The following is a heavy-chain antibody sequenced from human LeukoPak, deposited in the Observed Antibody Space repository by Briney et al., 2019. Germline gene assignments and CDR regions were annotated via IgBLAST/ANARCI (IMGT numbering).Heavy chain of an antibody. D-gene: IGHD4-17*01. CDR2: ISYDGSNK. J-gene: IGHJ4*02. Sequence: GGSLRLSCAASGFTFSSYGMHWVRQAPGKGLEWVAVISYDGSNKYYADSVKGRFTISRDNSKNTLYLQMNSLRGEETAVYYCAKSSFMTTVTTYFDYWGQGTLVTVSS. CDR3: AKSSFMTTVTTYFDY. CDR1: GFTFSSYG. V-gene: IGHV3-30*18.